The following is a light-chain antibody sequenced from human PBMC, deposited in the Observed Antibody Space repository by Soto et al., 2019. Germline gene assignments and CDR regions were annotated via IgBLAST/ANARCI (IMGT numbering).Light chain of an antibody. CDR3: HQYGSSPLT. CDR1: QSVTTRY. V-gene: IGKV3-20*01. J-gene: IGKJ4*01. CDR2: GAS. Sequence: EMVLTQSPGPRSLSLGERATLTCRASQSVTTRYLAWYQQRPGQAPGLVIYGASTRATGIPERFSGSESGTEFTLAISRLAPEDFAMYYCHQYGSSPLTFGGGTKVDIK.